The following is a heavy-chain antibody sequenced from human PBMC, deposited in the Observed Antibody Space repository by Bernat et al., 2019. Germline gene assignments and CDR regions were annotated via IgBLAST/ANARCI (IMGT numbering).Heavy chain of an antibody. Sequence: QVQLVQSGAEVKKPGASVKVSCKASGYTFTGYYMHWVRQVPGQGLEWMGWINPNSGGTNYAQKFQGWVTMTRDTSISTAYMELSRLRSDDTAVYYCARVAVGATFAFDIWGQGTMVTVSS. D-gene: IGHD1-26*01. J-gene: IGHJ3*02. CDR1: GYTFTGYY. V-gene: IGHV1-2*04. CDR3: ARVAVGATFAFDI. CDR2: INPNSGGT.